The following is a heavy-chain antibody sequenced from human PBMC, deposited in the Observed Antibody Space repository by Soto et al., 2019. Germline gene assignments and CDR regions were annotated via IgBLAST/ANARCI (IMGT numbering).Heavy chain of an antibody. CDR2: IYYSGNT. D-gene: IGHD6-19*01. Sequence: QVQLHESGPGLVKPSQTLSLTCTVSGGSVNSGGYYWTWIRQHPGKGLEWIGYIYYSGNTNYNPSLKSRVTISVDTSKKQFSLKLSSVTAADTAVYYCARAVGERQWLELAFDIWGQGTMVTVSS. CDR1: GGSVNSGGYY. J-gene: IGHJ3*02. CDR3: ARAVGERQWLELAFDI. V-gene: IGHV4-61*08.